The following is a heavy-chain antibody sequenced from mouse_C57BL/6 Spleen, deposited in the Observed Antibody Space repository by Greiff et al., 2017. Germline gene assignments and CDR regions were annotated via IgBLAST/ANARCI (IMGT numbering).Heavy chain of an antibody. V-gene: IGHV1-15*01. CDR2: IDPETGGT. CDR3: TYYYSNSYFDY. D-gene: IGHD2-5*01. Sequence: VQLQQSGAELVRPGASVTLSCKASGYTFTDYEMHWVKQTPVHGLEWIGAIDPETGGTAYNQKFKGKAILTADKSSSTAYMVLRSLTSEDSAVYYCTYYYSNSYFDYWGQGTTLTVSS. J-gene: IGHJ2*01. CDR1: GYTFTDYE.